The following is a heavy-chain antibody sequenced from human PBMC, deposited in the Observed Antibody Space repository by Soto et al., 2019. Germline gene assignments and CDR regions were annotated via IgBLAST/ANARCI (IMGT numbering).Heavy chain of an antibody. D-gene: IGHD6-13*01. CDR2: IIPILGIA. CDR1: GGTFSSYT. J-gene: IGHJ6*02. Sequence: QVQLVQSGAEVKKPGSSVKVSCKASGGTFSSYTISWVRQAPGQGLEWMGRIIPILGIANHAQKFQGRVTITADKSTSXXYMELRSLRSEDTAVYYCARDSSSWNPYYYYGMDVWGQGTTVTVSS. V-gene: IGHV1-69*08. CDR3: ARDSSSWNPYYYYGMDV.